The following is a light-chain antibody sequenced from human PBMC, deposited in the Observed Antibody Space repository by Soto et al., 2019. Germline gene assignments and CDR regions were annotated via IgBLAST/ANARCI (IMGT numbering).Light chain of an antibody. J-gene: IGLJ1*01. Sequence: QSALTQPASVSGSPGQSITISCTGTSSDFDIYKYVSWYQQHPGKAPKLMIYQVTNRPSGVSNRFSGSTSGNTASLTISGLQAEDEADYYCCSYTSSITYVFGTGTKLTVL. CDR2: QVT. CDR3: CSYTSSITYV. CDR1: SSDFDIYKY. V-gene: IGLV2-14*01.